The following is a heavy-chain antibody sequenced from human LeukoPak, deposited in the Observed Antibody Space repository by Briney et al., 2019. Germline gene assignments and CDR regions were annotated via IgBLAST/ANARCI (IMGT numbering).Heavy chain of an antibody. V-gene: IGHV4-34*01. CDR3: SRWVVPAAIDY. Sequence: SETLSLTCAVYGGSFSGYYWSWIRQPPGKGLEWIGEINHSGSTNYNPSLKSRVTISVDTSKNQFSLKLSSVTAADTAVYYCSRWVVPAAIDYWGQGTLVTVSS. J-gene: IGHJ4*02. CDR2: INHSGST. D-gene: IGHD2-2*02. CDR1: GGSFSGYY.